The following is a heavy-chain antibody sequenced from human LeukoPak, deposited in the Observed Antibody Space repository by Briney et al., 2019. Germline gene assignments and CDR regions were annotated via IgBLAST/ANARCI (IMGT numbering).Heavy chain of an antibody. CDR2: LKSKTDGWTT. V-gene: IGHV3-15*01. J-gene: IGHJ4*02. CDR1: GFTFRNAW. CDR3: TRAVPPYCGGDCYSASDY. D-gene: IGHD2-21*02. Sequence: GGSLRLSCAASGFTFRNAWMTWVRQAPGKGLEWVGRLKSKTDGWTTDYAAPVKGRFTISRDDSKNTLYLQMNSLKTEDTAVYYCTRAVPPYCGGDCYSASDYWGQGTLVTVSS.